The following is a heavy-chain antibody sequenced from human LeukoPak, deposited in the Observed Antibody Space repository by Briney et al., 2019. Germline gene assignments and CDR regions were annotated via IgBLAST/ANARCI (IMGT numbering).Heavy chain of an antibody. CDR3: ASQSPIKSYYYYGMDV. CDR2: INPNSGGT. CDR1: GYTFTGYY. V-gene: IGHV1-2*02. Sequence: GASVKVSCKASGYTFTGYYMHWVRQAPGQGLEWMGWINPNSGGTNYAQKFQDRVTMTRDTSISTAYMELSRPRSDDTAVYYCASQSPIKSYYYYGMDVWGQGTTVTVSS. J-gene: IGHJ6*02.